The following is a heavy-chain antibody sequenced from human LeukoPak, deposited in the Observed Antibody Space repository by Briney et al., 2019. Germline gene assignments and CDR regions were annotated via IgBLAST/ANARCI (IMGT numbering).Heavy chain of an antibody. J-gene: IGHJ4*02. CDR1: GFTFSSYA. CDR3: ARVLREFFGSGTYVKTFDY. CDR2: ISGSGGST. D-gene: IGHD3-10*01. Sequence: PGGSLRLSCAASGFTFSSYAMSWVRQAPGKGLEWVSAISGSGGSTYYADSVKGRFTISRDNSKNTLYLQMNNLRAEDTAVYYCARVLREFFGSGTYVKTFDYWGQGTLVTVSS. V-gene: IGHV3-23*01.